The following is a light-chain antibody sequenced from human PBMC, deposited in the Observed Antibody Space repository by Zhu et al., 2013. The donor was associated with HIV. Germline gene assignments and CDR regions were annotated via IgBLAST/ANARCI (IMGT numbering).Light chain of an antibody. V-gene: IGKV1-39*01. CDR3: QQSYSVPSS. Sequence: IQMTQSPPSLSASLGDRVTITCRASQHIASFLNWYQHKPGKAPNLLIYGASSLLSGVPARFNGSGSGTHFTLTINSLQPEDYATYYCQQSYSVPSSFGQG. CDR2: GAS. J-gene: IGKJ2*04. CDR1: QHIASF.